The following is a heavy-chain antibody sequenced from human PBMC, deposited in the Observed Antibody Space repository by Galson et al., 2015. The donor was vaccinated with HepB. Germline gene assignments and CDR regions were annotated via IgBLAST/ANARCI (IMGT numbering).Heavy chain of an antibody. Sequence: SLRLSCAASTFTFSSHGMHWVRQAPGKGLEWVAVISYDGTNKFYADSVKGRFTISRDNSKNTLYLQVNSLRVEDTAVYYCAKISAAGPEDYWGQGTLVTVSS. V-gene: IGHV3-30*18. CDR3: AKISAAGPEDY. D-gene: IGHD6-13*01. CDR2: ISYDGTNK. CDR1: TFTFSSHG. J-gene: IGHJ4*02.